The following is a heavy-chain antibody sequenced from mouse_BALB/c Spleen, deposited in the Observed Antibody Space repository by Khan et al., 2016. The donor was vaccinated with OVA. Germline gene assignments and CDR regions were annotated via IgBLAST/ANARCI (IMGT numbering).Heavy chain of an antibody. CDR2: IWSDGRT. CDR3: ARQPYYHYNIMDY. D-gene: IGHD2-10*01. CDR1: GFSLTNYG. Sequence: QVQLKQSGPGLVAPSQSLSITCTISGFSLTNYGVHWVRQPPGKGLEWLVVIWSDGRTTYNSALKSRLTISKDNSKSQVFLKMKSLQTDDTAMYFCARQPYYHYNIMDYWGQGTSVTVSS. J-gene: IGHJ4*01. V-gene: IGHV2-6-1*01.